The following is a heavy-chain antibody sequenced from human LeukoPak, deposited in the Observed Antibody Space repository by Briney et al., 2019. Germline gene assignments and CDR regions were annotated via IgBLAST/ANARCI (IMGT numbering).Heavy chain of an antibody. CDR3: ARGNLAGYYDNKYYFDY. Sequence: GGSLRLSCAASGFTFSSYAMSWVRQAPGKGLEWVSAISGSGGSTYYADSVEGRFTISRDNSKNTLYLQMNSLRSDDTAVYYCARGNLAGYYDNKYYFDYWGQGTLVTVSS. D-gene: IGHD3-22*01. CDR2: ISGSGGST. V-gene: IGHV3-23*01. CDR1: GFTFSSYA. J-gene: IGHJ4*02.